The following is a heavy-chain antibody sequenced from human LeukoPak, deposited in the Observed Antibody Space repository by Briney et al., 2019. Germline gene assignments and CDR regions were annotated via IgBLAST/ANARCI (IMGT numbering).Heavy chain of an antibody. Sequence: SETLSLTCTVSGGSISSYYWSWIRQPPGKGLEWIGYIYYSGSTNYNPSLKSRVTISVDTSKNQFSLKLSSVTAADTAVYYCARGGGILTGYYLGDYYYYMDVWGKGTTVTISS. CDR2: IYYSGST. J-gene: IGHJ6*03. CDR3: ARGGGILTGYYLGDYYYYMDV. D-gene: IGHD3-9*01. CDR1: GGSISSYY. V-gene: IGHV4-59*01.